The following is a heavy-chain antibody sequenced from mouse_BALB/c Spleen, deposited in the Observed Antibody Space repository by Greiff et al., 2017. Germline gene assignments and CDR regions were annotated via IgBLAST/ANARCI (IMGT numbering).Heavy chain of an antibody. CDR1: GFTFSSYG. D-gene: IGHD4-1*02. J-gene: IGHJ3*01. CDR2: ISSGGSYT. V-gene: IGHV5-6*02. CDR3: ARQTNWGFAY. Sequence: DVKLVESGGDLVKPGGSLKLSCAASGFTFSSYGMSWVRQTPDKRLEWVATISSGGSYTYYPDSVKGRFTISRDNAKNTLYLQMSSLKSEDTAMYYCARQTNWGFAYWGQGTLVTVSA.